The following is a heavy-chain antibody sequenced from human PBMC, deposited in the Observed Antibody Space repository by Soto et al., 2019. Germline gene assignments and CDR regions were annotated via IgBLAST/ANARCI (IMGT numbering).Heavy chain of an antibody. CDR3: VKEPPARGGGWFDP. Sequence: EVQLLESGGGLVQPGGSLRLSCAASGFTFSSYAMSWVRQAPGKGLEWVSAISGSGGSTYYADSVKGRFTISRDNSMTTLYLQMNSLIAEGTAVYYCVKEPPARGGGWFDPWGQGTLVTVSS. CDR2: ISGSGGST. CDR1: GFTFSSYA. D-gene: IGHD3-16*01. V-gene: IGHV3-23*01. J-gene: IGHJ5*02.